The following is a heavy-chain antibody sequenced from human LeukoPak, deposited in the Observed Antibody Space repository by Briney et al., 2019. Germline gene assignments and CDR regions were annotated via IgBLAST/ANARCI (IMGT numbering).Heavy chain of an antibody. CDR1: GFTFSDYY. Sequence: GGSLRLSCAASGFTFSDYYMSWIRQAPGKGLEWLSYIRSSNSYTNYADSVKGRFTISRDNAKNSLYLQMNSLRAEDTAVYYCATYPCSGGSCYSDNWGQGTLVTVSS. CDR3: ATYPCSGGSCYSDN. J-gene: IGHJ4*02. V-gene: IGHV3-11*03. CDR2: IRSSNSYT. D-gene: IGHD2-15*01.